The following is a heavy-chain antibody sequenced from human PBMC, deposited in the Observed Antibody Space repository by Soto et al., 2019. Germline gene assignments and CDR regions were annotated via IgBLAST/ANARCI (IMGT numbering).Heavy chain of an antibody. CDR3: ARGQDSYYYYYGMDV. J-gene: IGHJ6*02. CDR1: GYTFTGYY. D-gene: IGHD2-15*01. Sequence: QVQLVQSGAEVKKPGASVKVSCKASGYTFTGYYMHWVRQAPGQGLEWMGWINPNSGGTNYAQKFQGRVTMTRDTSISTAYMELSRLRSDDTAVDYCARGQDSYYYYYGMDVWGQGTTVTVSS. CDR2: INPNSGGT. V-gene: IGHV1-2*02.